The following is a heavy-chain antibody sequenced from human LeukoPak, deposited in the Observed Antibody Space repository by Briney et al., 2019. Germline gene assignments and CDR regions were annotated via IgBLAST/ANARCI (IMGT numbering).Heavy chain of an antibody. D-gene: IGHD6-19*01. Sequence: GASLKISCKGSGYSFTSYWIGWVRQMPGKGLEWMGIIYPGDSDTRYSPSFQGQVTISADKSISTAFLQWSSLKASDTAMYYCARHQGIAVATPDYWGQGTLVTVSS. V-gene: IGHV5-51*01. CDR2: IYPGDSDT. J-gene: IGHJ4*02. CDR1: GYSFTSYW. CDR3: ARHQGIAVATPDY.